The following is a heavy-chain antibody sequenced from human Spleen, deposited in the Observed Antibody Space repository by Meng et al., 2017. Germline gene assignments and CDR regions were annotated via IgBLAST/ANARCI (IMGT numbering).Heavy chain of an antibody. Sequence: SETLSLTCTVSGYSISSGYYWSWIRQHPGKGLEWIGYIYYSGITYYNPSLKSRVTISVDTSNNQFSLRPNSVSAADTAVYYCARQDKTADETFDFWGQGTLVTVSS. D-gene: IGHD2-15*01. CDR2: IYYSGIT. CDR1: GYSISSGYY. J-gene: IGHJ4*02. V-gene: IGHV4-31*03. CDR3: ARQDKTADETFDF.